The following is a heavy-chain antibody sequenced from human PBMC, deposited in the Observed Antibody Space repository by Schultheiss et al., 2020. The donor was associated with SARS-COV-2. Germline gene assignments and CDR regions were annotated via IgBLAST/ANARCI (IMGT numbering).Heavy chain of an antibody. CDR2: IYHSGST. D-gene: IGHD6-19*01. V-gene: IGHV4-38-2*02. J-gene: IGHJ4*02. Sequence: SETLSLTCTVSGYSISSGYYWGWIRQPPGKGLEWIGSIYHSGSTYYNPSLKSRVTISVDTSKNQFSLKLSSVTAADTAVYYCARSYSSGWYSDYFDYWGQGTLVTVSS. CDR1: GYSISSGYY. CDR3: ARSYSSGWYSDYFDY.